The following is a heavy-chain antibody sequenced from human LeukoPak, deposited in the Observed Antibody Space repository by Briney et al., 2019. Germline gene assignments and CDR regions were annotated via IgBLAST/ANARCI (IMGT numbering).Heavy chain of an antibody. V-gene: IGHV3-11*04. CDR3: ATSLYGGKTSYYYYMGV. D-gene: IGHD4-23*01. Sequence: GGSLRLSSAASGFTFSDYNMRWIRQAPGQGLEWVSYISSSGSTIYYADSVKGRFTISRDNAKNSLYLQMNSLRAEDTAVYYCATSLYGGKTSYYYYMGVWGKGTTVTIS. CDR1: GFTFSDYN. J-gene: IGHJ6*03. CDR2: ISSSGSTI.